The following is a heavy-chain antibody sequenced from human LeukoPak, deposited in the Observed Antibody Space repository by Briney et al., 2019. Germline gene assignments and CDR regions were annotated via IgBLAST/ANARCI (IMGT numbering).Heavy chain of an antibody. D-gene: IGHD3-3*01. J-gene: IGHJ4*02. CDR3: ARKPSYDFWSGPLEDYFDY. V-gene: IGHV4-30-2*01. CDR2: IYHSGST. CDR1: GGSISSGGYS. Sequence: SSETLSLTCAVSGGSISSGGYSWSWIRQPPGKGLEWIGYIYHSGSTNYNPSLKSRVTISVDTSKNQFSLKLSSVTAADTAVYYCARKPSYDFWSGPLEDYFDYWGQGTLVTVSS.